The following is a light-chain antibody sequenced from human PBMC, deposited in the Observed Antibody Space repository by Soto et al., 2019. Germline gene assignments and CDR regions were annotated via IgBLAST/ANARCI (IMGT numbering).Light chain of an antibody. Sequence: MSQSPATVSAYVGDRVTIPFRASQSISSWLAWYQQKPGKAPKLLIYKASSLESGVPSRFSGSGSGTEFTLTISSLQPDDFATYYCQLSDSSFTFGQGTRLEI. V-gene: IGKV1-5*03. CDR3: QLSDSSFT. J-gene: IGKJ5*01. CDR2: KAS. CDR1: QSISSW.